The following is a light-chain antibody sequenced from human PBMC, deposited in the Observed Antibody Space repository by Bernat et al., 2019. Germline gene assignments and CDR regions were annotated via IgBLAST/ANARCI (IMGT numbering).Light chain of an antibody. CDR3: QQRSNWLPIT. Sequence: EIVLTQSPATLSLSPGERATPSCMASQSVSSYFAWYQQQPGQAPRLLISDASNRATGIPARFSGSVPGTDFTLTVSSLEPEDFAFYYCQQRSNWLPITFGQGTRREIK. CDR1: QSVSSY. V-gene: IGKV3-11*01. CDR2: DAS. J-gene: IGKJ5*01.